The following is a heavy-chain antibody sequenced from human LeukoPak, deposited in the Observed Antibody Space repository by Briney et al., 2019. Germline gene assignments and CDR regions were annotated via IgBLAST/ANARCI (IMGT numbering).Heavy chain of an antibody. Sequence: ASVKVSCKASGYTFSNYGISWVRQAPGLGLEWMGWTSYNGNTNYAQKFQDRVTMTTDTSTTTAYMELRSLVSDDTAAYYCARHSGSGWQALGYWGQGTLVTVSS. CDR1: GYTFSNYG. J-gene: IGHJ4*02. CDR2: TSYNGNT. CDR3: ARHSGSGWQALGY. V-gene: IGHV1-18*04. D-gene: IGHD6-19*01.